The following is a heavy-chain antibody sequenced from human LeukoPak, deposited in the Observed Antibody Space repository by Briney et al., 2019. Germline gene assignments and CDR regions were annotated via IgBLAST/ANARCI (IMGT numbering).Heavy chain of an antibody. CDR1: GFTFSSFG. Sequence: GGSLRLSCAASGFTFSSFGMHWVRQAPGKGLEWVSYIGSSGSTIYYADSVKGRFTISRDNAKNSLYVQMNSLRAEDTAVYYCARDVDTAMVPAFDIWGQGTMVTVSS. D-gene: IGHD5-18*01. CDR3: ARDVDTAMVPAFDI. CDR2: IGSSGSTI. J-gene: IGHJ3*02. V-gene: IGHV3-48*04.